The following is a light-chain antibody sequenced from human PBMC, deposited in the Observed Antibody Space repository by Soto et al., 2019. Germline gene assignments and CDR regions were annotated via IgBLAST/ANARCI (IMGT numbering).Light chain of an antibody. Sequence: EIVMTQSPATLSVSPGERATLSCRASQSVGSNLAWYQQKPGQAPRLLISGASTRATGIPARFSGSGSGTEFTLTISSLQSEDFAVYYCQQYIDWPETFGQGTKVDI. V-gene: IGKV3D-15*01. CDR1: QSVGSN. CDR2: GAS. CDR3: QQYIDWPET. J-gene: IGKJ2*01.